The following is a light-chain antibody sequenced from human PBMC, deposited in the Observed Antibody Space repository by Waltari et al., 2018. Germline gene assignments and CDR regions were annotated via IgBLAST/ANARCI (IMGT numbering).Light chain of an antibody. V-gene: IGLV1-47*01. CDR3: AAWDDSLV. CDR1: SSNIGSNY. Sequence: QSVLTQPPSASGTPGQRVTISCSGSSSNIGSNYVYWYQQLPGTAPKLLIYRNNQRPSGVPDRFSGSKSGISASLAISGLRSEDEADYYCAAWDDSLVFGGGTKLTVL. J-gene: IGLJ3*02. CDR2: RNN.